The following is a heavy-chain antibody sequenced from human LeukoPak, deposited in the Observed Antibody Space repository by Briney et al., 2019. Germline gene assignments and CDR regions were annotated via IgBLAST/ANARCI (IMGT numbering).Heavy chain of an antibody. J-gene: IGHJ4*02. CDR1: GGSISSSSYY. Sequence: SETLSLTCTVSGGSISSSSYYWGWVRQPPGKGLEWIGSIYYSGSTYYNPSLKSRVTISVDTSKNQFSLKLSSVTAADTAVYYCARWLLWFGESLLQTQYYFDYWGQGTLVTVSS. CDR2: IYYSGST. D-gene: IGHD3-10*01. CDR3: ARWLLWFGESLLQTQYYFDY. V-gene: IGHV4-39*01.